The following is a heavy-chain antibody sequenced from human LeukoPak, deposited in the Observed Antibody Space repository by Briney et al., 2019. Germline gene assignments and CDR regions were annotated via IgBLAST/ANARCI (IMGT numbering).Heavy chain of an antibody. J-gene: IGHJ4*02. V-gene: IGHV3-33*01. CDR1: GFTFSSYG. CDR3: ARDSSYYFDY. Sequence: GGSLRLSCAASGFTFSSYGMHWVRQAPGKGLEWVAVIWYDGSNKYYADSMKGRFTISRDNSRNTLYLQMNSLRAEDTAVYYCARDSSYYFDYWGQGTLVTVSS. CDR2: IWYDGSNK. D-gene: IGHD3-10*01.